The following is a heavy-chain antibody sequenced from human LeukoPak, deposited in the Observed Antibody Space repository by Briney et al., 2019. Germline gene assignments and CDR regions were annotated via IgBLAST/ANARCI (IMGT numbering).Heavy chain of an antibody. Sequence: GRSLSLSCAASGFTFSSYAMHWVRQAPGKGLEWVAVISYDGSNKYYADSVKGRFTISRDNSDNTVFLQMESVRPDDTAVYYCARKLMSSRRFEYWGQGTLVTVSS. CDR2: ISYDGSNK. CDR3: ARKLMSSRRFEY. J-gene: IGHJ4*02. CDR1: GFTFSSYA. V-gene: IGHV3-30-3*01. D-gene: IGHD2-8*01.